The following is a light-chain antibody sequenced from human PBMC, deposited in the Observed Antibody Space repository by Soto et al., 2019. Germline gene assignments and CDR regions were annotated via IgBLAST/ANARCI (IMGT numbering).Light chain of an antibody. CDR3: GTWDNSLSAGV. J-gene: IGLJ2*01. CDR1: SSNIGNDD. V-gene: IGLV1-51*01. Sequence: QSVLTQPPSVSAAPGQRVTISCSGSSSNIGNDDVSWYQQLPGTAPKLLIYDNYKRPSGIPDRFSGSKSGTSATLDITGLQTGDEADYFCGTWDNSLSAGVFGGGTQLTVL. CDR2: DNY.